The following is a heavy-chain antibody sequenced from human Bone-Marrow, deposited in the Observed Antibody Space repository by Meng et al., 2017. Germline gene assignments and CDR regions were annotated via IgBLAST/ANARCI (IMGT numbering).Heavy chain of an antibody. CDR3: ARDLTYSSGSPPAY. CDR1: GYNFDTYG. D-gene: IGHD3-10*01. Sequence: ASVKVSCKTSGYNFDTYGISWVRQAPGQGLEWMGWISTYTGSTDYAPNLQGRVTMTTDASASTAYMELRSLTSDDTAVYYCARDLTYSSGSPPAYWGQGYLVHVAS. V-gene: IGHV1-18*01. CDR2: ISTYTGST. J-gene: IGHJ4*02.